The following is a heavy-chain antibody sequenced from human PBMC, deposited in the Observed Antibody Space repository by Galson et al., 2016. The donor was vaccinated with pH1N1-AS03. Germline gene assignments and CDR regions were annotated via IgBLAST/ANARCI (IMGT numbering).Heavy chain of an antibody. CDR1: GFIFSNYG. CDR2: ISGSGLST. CDR3: CKKEKWVQSGFMEV. D-gene: IGHD5-24*01. V-gene: IGHV3-23*01. J-gene: IGHJ6*02. Sequence: SLRLSCAASGFIFSNYGMIWVRQAPGKGLEWVSYISGSGLSTYYLDSVKGRFTISRDNSKNTVYLQMNTLRAEDTAVYYCCKKEKWVQSGFMEVWGQGTTVTVSS.